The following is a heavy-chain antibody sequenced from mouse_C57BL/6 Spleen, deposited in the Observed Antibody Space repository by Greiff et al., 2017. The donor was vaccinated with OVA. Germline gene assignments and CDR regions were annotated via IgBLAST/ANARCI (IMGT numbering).Heavy chain of an antibody. CDR2: IDPNSGGT. J-gene: IGHJ3*01. CDR1: GYTFTSYW. CDR3: AREEYGSSYLFAY. Sequence: VQLQQPGAELVKPGASVKLSCKASGYTFTSYWMHWVKQRPGRGLEWIGRIDPNSGGTKYNEKFKSKATLTVDKPTSTAYMQLSILTSENAAVYYGAREEYGSSYLFAYWGQGTLVTVSA. D-gene: IGHD1-1*01. V-gene: IGHV1-72*01.